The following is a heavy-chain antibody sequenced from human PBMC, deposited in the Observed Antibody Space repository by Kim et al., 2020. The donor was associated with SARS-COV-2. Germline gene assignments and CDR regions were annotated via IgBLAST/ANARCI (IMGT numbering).Heavy chain of an antibody. Sequence: SETLSLTCAVYGGSFSGYYWSWIRQPPGKGLEWIGEINHSGSTNYNPSLKSRVTISVDTSKNQFSLKLSSVTAADTAVYYCARGRRGELTNFGVVTTGGWVDSLGQGTLVTVSS. CDR2: INHSGST. CDR1: GGSFSGYY. J-gene: IGHJ5*01. D-gene: IGHD3-3*01. CDR3: ARGRRGELTNFGVVTTGGWVDS. V-gene: IGHV4-34*01.